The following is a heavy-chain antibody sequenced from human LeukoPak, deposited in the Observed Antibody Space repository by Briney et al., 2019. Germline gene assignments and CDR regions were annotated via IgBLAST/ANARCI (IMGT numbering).Heavy chain of an antibody. CDR3: ARGLRGLDYYYYYYMDV. Sequence: PSQTLSLTCTVSGGSISSGSYYWSWIRQPAGKGLEWIGRIYTSGSTNYNPSLKSRVTISVDTSKNQFSLKLSSVTAADTAVYYCARGLRGLDYYYYYYMDVWGKGTTATISS. CDR1: GGSISSGSYY. D-gene: IGHD3-10*01. V-gene: IGHV4-61*02. CDR2: IYTSGST. J-gene: IGHJ6*03.